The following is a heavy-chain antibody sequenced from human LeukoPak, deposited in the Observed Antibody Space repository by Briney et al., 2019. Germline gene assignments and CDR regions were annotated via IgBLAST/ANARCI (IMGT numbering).Heavy chain of an antibody. CDR2: IYYSGST. V-gene: IGHV4-59*01. Sequence: SETLSLTCTVSGGSISSYYWSWIRQPPGKGLEWIGYIYYSGSTNYNPSLKSRVTISVDTSKNQFSLKLSSVTAADTAVYYCARAWNSSGYYRGGFGYYFDYWGQGTLVTVSS. J-gene: IGHJ4*02. CDR1: GGSISSYY. CDR3: ARAWNSSGYYRGGFGYYFDY. D-gene: IGHD3-22*01.